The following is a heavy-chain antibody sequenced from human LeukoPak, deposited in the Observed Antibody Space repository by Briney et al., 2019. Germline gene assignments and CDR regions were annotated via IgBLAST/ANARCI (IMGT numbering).Heavy chain of an antibody. CDR1: GFTFSSYA. Sequence: GGSLRLSCAASGFTFSSYAMSWVRQAPGKGLEWVSAISGSGGSTYYADSVKGRFTISRDDSKNTLYLQMNSLRAEDTAVYYCAKEGTLRELRSPFDYWGQGTLVTVSS. V-gene: IGHV3-23*01. CDR2: ISGSGGST. CDR3: AKEGTLRELRSPFDY. D-gene: IGHD3-3*01. J-gene: IGHJ4*02.